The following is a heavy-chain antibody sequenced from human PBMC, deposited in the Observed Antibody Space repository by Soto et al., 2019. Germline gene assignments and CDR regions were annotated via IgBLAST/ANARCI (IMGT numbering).Heavy chain of an antibody. CDR2: ISSSTCHT. Sequence: QVQLVESGGGLVKPGGSLRLSCAVSGFTFSDYYMTWIRQAPGTGLEWVSYISSSTCHTNYADSVKGRFTISRDNAKNSLFLQMNSLRAEDTAVYYCARGRGAAADYFDFWGQGTLVTVSS. CDR1: GFTFSDYY. D-gene: IGHD6-13*01. CDR3: ARGRGAAADYFDF. V-gene: IGHV3-11*05. J-gene: IGHJ4*02.